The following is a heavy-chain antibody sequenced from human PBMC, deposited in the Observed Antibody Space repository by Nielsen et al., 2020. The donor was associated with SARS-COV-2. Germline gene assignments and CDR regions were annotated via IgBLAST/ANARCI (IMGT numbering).Heavy chain of an antibody. Sequence: VRQAPGKGLEWVAVISYDGSNKYYADSVKGRFTISRDNSKNTLYLQMNSLRAEDTAVYYCARDITVAGTTLTRAYYYYYYGMDVWGQGTTVTVSS. CDR2: ISYDGSNK. J-gene: IGHJ6*02. CDR3: ARDITVAGTTLTRAYYYYYYGMDV. V-gene: IGHV3-30*04. D-gene: IGHD6-19*01.